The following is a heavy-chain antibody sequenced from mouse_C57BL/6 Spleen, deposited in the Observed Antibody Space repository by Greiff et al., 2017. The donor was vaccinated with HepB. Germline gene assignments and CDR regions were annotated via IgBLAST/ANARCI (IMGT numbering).Heavy chain of an antibody. CDR3: ARHEAYSNYGDYAMDY. D-gene: IGHD2-5*01. V-gene: IGHV1-62-2*01. CDR2: FYPGSGSI. CDR1: GYTFTEYT. Sequence: QVQLQQSGAELVKPGASVKLSCKASGYTFTEYTIHWVKQRSGQGLEWIGWFYPGSGSIKYNEKFKDKATLTADKSSSTVYMELSRLTSEDSAVYVCARHEAYSNYGDYAMDYWGQGTSVTVSS. J-gene: IGHJ4*01.